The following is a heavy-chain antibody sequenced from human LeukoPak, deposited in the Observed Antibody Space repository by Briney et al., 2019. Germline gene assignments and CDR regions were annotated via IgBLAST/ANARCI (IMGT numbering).Heavy chain of an antibody. D-gene: IGHD3-22*01. V-gene: IGHV3-66*01. CDR2: IYTDGTT. CDR1: GFTVSSNY. J-gene: IGHJ6*03. Sequence: QAGGSLRLSCAASGFTVSSNYMSWVRQAPGKGLEWVPVIYTDGTTHYADSVKGRFTISRDSSKNTLYLQMSSLRAEDTAVYYCARSASYDSTSYYIYYFLDVWGKGTTVTISS. CDR3: ARSASYDSTSYYIYYFLDV.